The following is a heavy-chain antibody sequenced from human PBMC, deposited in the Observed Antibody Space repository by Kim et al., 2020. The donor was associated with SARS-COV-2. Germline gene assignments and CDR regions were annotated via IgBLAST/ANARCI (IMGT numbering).Heavy chain of an antibody. CDR1: GGSISSYY. J-gene: IGHJ6*02. Sequence: SETLSLTCTVSGGSISSYYWSWIRQPPGKGLEWIGYIYYSGSTNYNPSLKSRVTISVDTSKNQCSLKLSSVTAADTAVYYCARVHIGGYGYYCYYGMDFWGQGTTVTVSS. CDR2: IYYSGST. CDR3: ARVHIGGYGYYCYYGMDF. D-gene: IGHD5-18*01. V-gene: IGHV4-59*01.